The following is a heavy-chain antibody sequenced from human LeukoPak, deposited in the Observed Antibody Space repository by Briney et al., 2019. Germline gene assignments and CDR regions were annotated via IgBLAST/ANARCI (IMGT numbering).Heavy chain of an antibody. CDR1: GGSFSGYY. V-gene: IGHV4-34*01. Sequence: SETLSLTCAVYGGSFSGYYWSWIRQPPGKGLEWIGEINHSGSTNYNPSLKSRVTISVDTSKNQFSLKLSSVTAADTALYYCARGGSDTAMDYWGQGTLVTVSS. CDR3: ARGGSDTAMDY. D-gene: IGHD5-18*01. J-gene: IGHJ4*02. CDR2: INHSGST.